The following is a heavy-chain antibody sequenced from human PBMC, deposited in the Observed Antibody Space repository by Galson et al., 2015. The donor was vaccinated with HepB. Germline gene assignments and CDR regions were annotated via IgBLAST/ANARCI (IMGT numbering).Heavy chain of an antibody. CDR3: ASAEPQLLYRAYYYMDV. J-gene: IGHJ6*03. CDR1: GFTFSSYS. V-gene: IGHV3-48*01. D-gene: IGHD2-2*02. Sequence: SLRLSCAASGFTFSSYSMNWVRQAPGKGLEWVSYISSSSSTIYYADSVKGRFTISRDNAKNSLYLQMNSLRAEDTAVYYCASAEPQLLYRAYYYMDVWGKGTTVTVSS. CDR2: ISSSSSTI.